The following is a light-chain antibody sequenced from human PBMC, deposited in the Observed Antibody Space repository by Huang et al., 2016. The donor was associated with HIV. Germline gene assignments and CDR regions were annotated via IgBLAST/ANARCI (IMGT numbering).Light chain of an antibody. V-gene: IGKV1-NL1*01. J-gene: IGKJ1*01. CDR2: DTS. CDR3: QQYYSTPT. CDR1: QGISNS. Sequence: DIQMTQSPSSLSASVGDRVTITCRASQGISNSLAWYQQKPGKVPKLLLHDTSRLQSGVPSRFSGSGSGTDYTLTISSLQPEDFASYYCQQYYSTPTFSQGTKVEIK.